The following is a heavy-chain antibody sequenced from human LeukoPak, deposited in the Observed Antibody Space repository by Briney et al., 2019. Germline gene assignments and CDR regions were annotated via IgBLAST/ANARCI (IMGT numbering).Heavy chain of an antibody. D-gene: IGHD3-22*01. Sequence: SETLSLTCAVYGGSFSGYYWSRIRQPPGKGLEWIGEINHSGSTNYNPSLKSRVTISVDTSKNQFSLKLSSVTAADTAVYYCASRRVTYYYDSSGYYYGSPGRYFDYWGQGTLVTVSS. J-gene: IGHJ4*02. CDR3: ASRRVTYYYDSSGYYYGSPGRYFDY. CDR2: INHSGST. CDR1: GGSFSGYY. V-gene: IGHV4-34*01.